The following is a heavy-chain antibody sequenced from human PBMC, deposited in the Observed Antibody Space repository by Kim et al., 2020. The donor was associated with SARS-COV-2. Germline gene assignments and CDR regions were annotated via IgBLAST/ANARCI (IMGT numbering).Heavy chain of an antibody. Sequence: SVKGRFTISRDNSKNTLYLQMNSLRAEDTAVYYCATDSVDTAMVDYYFDYWGQGTLVTVSS. V-gene: IGHV3-30*07. CDR3: ATDSVDTAMVDYYFDY. D-gene: IGHD5-18*01. J-gene: IGHJ4*02.